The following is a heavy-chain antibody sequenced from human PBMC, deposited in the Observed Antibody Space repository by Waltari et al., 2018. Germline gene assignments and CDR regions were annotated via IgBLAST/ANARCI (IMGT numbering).Heavy chain of an antibody. CDR1: GGTFSSYA. Sequence: QVQLVQSGAEVKKPRYSVKVSCKASGGTFSSYAFSWVRQAPGQGLEWMGGIIPIFGTANYANKFQSRVTITADESTSTAYMELSSLRSEDTAVDYCARKRGYSYPHFYFDYWGQGTLVTVSS. V-gene: IGHV1-69*12. CDR2: IIPIFGTA. CDR3: ARKRGYSYPHFYFDY. J-gene: IGHJ4*02. D-gene: IGHD5-18*01.